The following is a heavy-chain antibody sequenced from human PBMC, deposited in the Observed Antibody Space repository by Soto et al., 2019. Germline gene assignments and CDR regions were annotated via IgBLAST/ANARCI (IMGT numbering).Heavy chain of an antibody. CDR1: GFTFSSYG. J-gene: IGHJ4*02. Sequence: GSLRLSCAASGFTFSSYGMHWVRQAPGKGLEWVAVISYDGSNKYYADSVKGRFTISRDNSKNKLYLQMNSLRAEDTAVYYCAKDQPITGTSSDYWGQGTLVTVYS. V-gene: IGHV3-30*18. CDR3: AKDQPITGTSSDY. D-gene: IGHD1-20*01. CDR2: ISYDGSNK.